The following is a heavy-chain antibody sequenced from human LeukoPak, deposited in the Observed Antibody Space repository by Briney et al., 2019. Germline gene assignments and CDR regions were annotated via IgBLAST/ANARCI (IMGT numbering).Heavy chain of an antibody. J-gene: IGHJ4*02. CDR2: ISGRSSTI. CDR3: ARDRFTSGSYFFDY. V-gene: IGHV3-48*01. D-gene: IGHD1-26*01. CDR1: AFTFSDYS. Sequence: GGSLRLSCAASAFTFSDYSMNWVRQAPGKGLEWISYISGRSSTIYYADSVRGRFTISRDNAKNSIYLQMNSLRAEDTAVYYCARDRFTSGSYFFDYWGQGTLVTVSS.